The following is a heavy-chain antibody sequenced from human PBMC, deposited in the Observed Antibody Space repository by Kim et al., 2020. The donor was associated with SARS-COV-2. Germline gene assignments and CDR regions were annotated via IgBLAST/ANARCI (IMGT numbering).Heavy chain of an antibody. V-gene: IGHV3-30*18. D-gene: IGHD2-8*01. CDR3: AKDFFSWGDIVLMVYATPFDY. CDR2: ISYDGSNK. J-gene: IGHJ4*02. Sequence: GGSLRLSCAASGFTFSSYGMHWVRQAPGKGLEWVAVISYDGSNKYYADSVKGRFTISRDNSKNTLYLQMNSLRAEDTAVYYCAKDFFSWGDIVLMVYATPFDYWGQGTLVTVSS. CDR1: GFTFSSYG.